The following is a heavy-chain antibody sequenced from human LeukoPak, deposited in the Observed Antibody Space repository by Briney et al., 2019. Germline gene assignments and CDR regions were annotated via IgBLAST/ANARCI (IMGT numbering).Heavy chain of an antibody. CDR3: ARSKGVQYSSGWYG. J-gene: IGHJ4*02. Sequence: SETLSLTCTVSGGSMNSYFWSWIRQPPGKGLEWIAYVHYSDHNNYNPSLKSRVTISLDTSKNQFSLMLSSVTAADTAVYYCARSKGVQYSSGWYGWGQGTLVTVSS. CDR2: VHYSDHN. V-gene: IGHV4-59*01. D-gene: IGHD6-19*01. CDR1: GGSMNSYF.